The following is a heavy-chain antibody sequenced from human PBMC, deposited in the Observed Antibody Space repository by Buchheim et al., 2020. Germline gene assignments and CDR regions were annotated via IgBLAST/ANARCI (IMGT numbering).Heavy chain of an antibody. V-gene: IGHV1-8*01. CDR1: GYTFTSFE. Sequence: QVQLVQSGAEVKEPGASVKVSCKASGYTFTSFEVNWVRQAPGQGLEWMGWISPSSGNTGYVQKFQGRVAMTRDTSISTAYMELSSLRSEDTAVYYCARGITAGYDYWGQGTL. CDR3: ARGITAGYDY. J-gene: IGHJ4*02. D-gene: IGHD5-18*01. CDR2: ISPSSGNT.